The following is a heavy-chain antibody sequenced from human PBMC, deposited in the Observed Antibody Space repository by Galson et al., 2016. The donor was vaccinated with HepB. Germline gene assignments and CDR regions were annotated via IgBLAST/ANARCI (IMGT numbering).Heavy chain of an antibody. V-gene: IGHV3-43*01. J-gene: IGHJ4*02. CDR1: GFTFDDYT. CDR2: ISWDGGST. CDR3: AKDALGAIPMNYFDY. D-gene: IGHD2-21*01. Sequence: SLRLSCAASGFTFDDYTMHWVRQAPGKGLEWVSLISWDGGSTSYADAVKGRFTISRDNSKNSLYLQMNSLRTEDTALYFCAKDALGAIPMNYFDYWGQGTLFTVSS.